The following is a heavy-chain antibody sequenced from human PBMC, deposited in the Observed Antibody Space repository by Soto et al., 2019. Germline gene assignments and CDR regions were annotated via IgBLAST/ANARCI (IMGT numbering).Heavy chain of an antibody. Sequence: QVQLVQSGAEVKNPGSSVKVSCKASGGTFFNFAVNWVRQAPGQGLEWMGGRIPMFSSPNYAQKFQGRVTISADESTSTSYMELSSLTSDDTAVYYCARLSPKYSSSTTCYMDVWGQGTTVTVSS. CDR1: GGTFFNFA. CDR3: ARLSPKYSSSTTCYMDV. D-gene: IGHD2-2*01. J-gene: IGHJ6*02. V-gene: IGHV1-69*01. CDR2: RIPMFSSP.